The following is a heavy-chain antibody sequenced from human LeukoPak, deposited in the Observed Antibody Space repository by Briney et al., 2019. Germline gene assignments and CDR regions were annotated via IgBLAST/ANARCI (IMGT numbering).Heavy chain of an antibody. CDR3: ARVNWVDYGGNSGIDY. J-gene: IGHJ4*02. D-gene: IGHD4-23*01. Sequence: ASVKVSCKASGGTFSSYAISWVRQAPGQGVEWMGGIIPIFGTANYAQKFQGRVAITADKSTSPAYMELSSLRSEDTAVYYCARVNWVDYGGNSGIDYWGQGTLVTVSS. CDR1: GGTFSSYA. V-gene: IGHV1-69*06. CDR2: IIPIFGTA.